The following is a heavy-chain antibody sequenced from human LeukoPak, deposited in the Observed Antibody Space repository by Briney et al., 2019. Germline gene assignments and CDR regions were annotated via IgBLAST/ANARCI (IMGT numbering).Heavy chain of an antibody. D-gene: IGHD6-6*01. Sequence: GGYLRLSCAASGFTFSSYWMTWVRQAPGKGLEWVANINQDGSDKDYVDSVKGRFTISRDNAKNSLSLQMNNLRAEDTAVFYCARDLSAARPRPGYFYAMDVWGQGTTVTVSS. CDR1: GFTFSSYW. CDR3: ARDLSAARPRPGYFYAMDV. V-gene: IGHV3-7*01. CDR2: INQDGSDK. J-gene: IGHJ6*02.